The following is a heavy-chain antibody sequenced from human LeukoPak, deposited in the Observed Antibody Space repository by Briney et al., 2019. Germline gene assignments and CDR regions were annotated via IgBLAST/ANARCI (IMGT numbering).Heavy chain of an antibody. CDR1: GGSISSSSYY. CDR2: IYYSGST. J-gene: IGHJ4*02. D-gene: IGHD1-26*01. Sequence: PSETLSLTCTVSGGSISSSSYYWGWIRQPPGKGLEWIGSIYYSGSTYYNPSLKSRVTISVDTSKNQFSLKLSSVTAADTAVYYCARDGLHVRELWGQGTLVTVSS. V-gene: IGHV4-39*07. CDR3: ARDGLHVREL.